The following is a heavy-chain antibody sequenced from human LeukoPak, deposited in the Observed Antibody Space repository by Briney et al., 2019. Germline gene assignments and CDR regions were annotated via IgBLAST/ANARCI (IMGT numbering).Heavy chain of an antibody. Sequence: SETLSLTCAVYGGSFSGYYWSWIRQPPGKGLEWIGEINHSGSTNYNPSLKSRVTISVDTSKNQFSLKLSSVTAADTAVYYCARPGQWLAHWYFDLWGRGTLVTVSS. V-gene: IGHV4-34*01. CDR3: ARPGQWLAHWYFDL. CDR2: INHSGST. J-gene: IGHJ2*01. CDR1: GGSFSGYY. D-gene: IGHD6-19*01.